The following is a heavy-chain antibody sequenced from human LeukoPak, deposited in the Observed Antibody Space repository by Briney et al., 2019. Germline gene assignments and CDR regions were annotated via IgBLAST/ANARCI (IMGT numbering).Heavy chain of an antibody. CDR2: ISGSAGST. V-gene: IGHV3-23*01. Sequence: PGGSLRLSCAASGFTFSSYAMSWVRQAPGKGLEWVSAISGSAGSTYYAASVKGRFTISRDNSKNTLYLQMNSLRAEDTAVYYCAKVGSLVPIFDYWGQGNLVTVSS. CDR3: AKVGSLVPIFDY. D-gene: IGHD1-26*01. CDR1: GFTFSSYA. J-gene: IGHJ4*02.